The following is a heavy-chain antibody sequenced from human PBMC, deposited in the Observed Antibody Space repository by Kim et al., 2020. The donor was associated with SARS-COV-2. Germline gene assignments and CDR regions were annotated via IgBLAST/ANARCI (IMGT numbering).Heavy chain of an antibody. CDR3: AREGYSSGWYGGNWFDP. CDR1: GGTFSSYA. V-gene: IGHV1-69*13. D-gene: IGHD6-19*01. J-gene: IGHJ5*02. CDR2: IIPIFGTA. Sequence: SVKVSCKASGGTFSSYAISWVRQAPGQGLEWMGGIIPIFGTANYAQKFQGRVTITADESTSTAYMELSSLRSEDTAVYYCAREGYSSGWYGGNWFDPWGQGTLVTVSS.